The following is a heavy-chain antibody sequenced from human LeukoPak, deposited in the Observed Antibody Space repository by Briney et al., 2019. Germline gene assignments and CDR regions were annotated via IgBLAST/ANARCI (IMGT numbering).Heavy chain of an antibody. CDR3: ARVDAAAASSVYYYGMDV. CDR2: IIPIFGIA. Sequence: GASVTVSCKASGGTFSSYAISWVRQAPGQGLEWMGRIIPIFGIANYAQKFQGRVTITADKSTSTAYMELSSLRSEDTAVYYCARVDAAAASSVYYYGMDVWGQGTTVTVSS. CDR1: GGTFSSYA. V-gene: IGHV1-69*04. J-gene: IGHJ6*02. D-gene: IGHD6-13*01.